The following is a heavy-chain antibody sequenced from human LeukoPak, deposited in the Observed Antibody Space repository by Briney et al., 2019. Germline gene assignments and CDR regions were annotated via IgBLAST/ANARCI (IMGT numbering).Heavy chain of an antibody. V-gene: IGHV3-23*01. CDR1: GFTFDNYA. Sequence: GGSLRLSCAASGFTFDNYAMSWVRQAPGKGLEWVSAITGSGGDTYHADSVKGRFTISRDNSKNTLYLQMNSLRAEDTAVYYCAKGSRDSRPHYFDFWGQEILVTVSS. CDR3: AKGSRDSRPHYFDF. J-gene: IGHJ4*02. CDR2: ITGSGGDT. D-gene: IGHD1-14*01.